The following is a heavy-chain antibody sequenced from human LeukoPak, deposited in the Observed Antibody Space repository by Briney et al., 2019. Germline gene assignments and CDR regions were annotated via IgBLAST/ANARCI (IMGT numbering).Heavy chain of an antibody. CDR2: IYYSGST. Sequence: SETLSLTCTVSGGSISSYYWSWIRQPPGKGLEWIGYIYYSGSTKYNPSLKSRVTISVDTSKNQFSLKLSSVTAADTAVHYCARVADWFDPWGQGTLVTVSS. CDR1: GGSISSYY. J-gene: IGHJ5*02. CDR3: ARVADWFDP. V-gene: IGHV4-59*01.